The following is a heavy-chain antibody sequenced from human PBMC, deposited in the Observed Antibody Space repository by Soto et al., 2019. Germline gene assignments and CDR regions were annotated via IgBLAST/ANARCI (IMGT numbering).Heavy chain of an antibody. V-gene: IGHV3-74*01. CDR1: GFTFSTYW. Sequence: GGSLRLSCAASGFTFSTYWMHWVRQAPGKGLVWVSRINYDGSSTDYADSVKGRFTISRDNAKNTLYLQVNTLTAEDTAVYYCTRGPRPTSVGTGAYWGQGTLVTVSS. CDR3: TRGPRPTSVGTGAY. J-gene: IGHJ4*02. CDR2: INYDGSST. D-gene: IGHD3-10*01.